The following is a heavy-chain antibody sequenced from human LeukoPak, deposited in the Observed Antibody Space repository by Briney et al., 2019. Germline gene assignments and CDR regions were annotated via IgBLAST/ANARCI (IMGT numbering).Heavy chain of an antibody. CDR2: IKSKTDGGTT. D-gene: IGHD3-22*01. V-gene: IGHV3-15*01. CDR1: GFTFSNAW. CDR3: TTDPLQFYYYDSSGYNR. Sequence: GGSLRLSCAASGFTFSNAWMSWVRQAPGKGLEWVGRIKSKTDGGTTDYAAPVKGRFTISRDDSKNTLYLQMNSLKTEDTAVYYCTTDPLQFYYYDSSGYNRWGQGTLVTVSS. J-gene: IGHJ5*02.